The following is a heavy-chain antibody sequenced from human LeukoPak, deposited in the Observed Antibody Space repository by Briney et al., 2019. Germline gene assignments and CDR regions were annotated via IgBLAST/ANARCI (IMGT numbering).Heavy chain of an antibody. CDR1: GFTISIYA. CDR2: ISSKGVST. CDR3: VKGGQYSSSSHFDY. V-gene: IGHV3-64D*09. J-gene: IGHJ4*02. Sequence: GGSLRLSCSASGFTISIYAMHWVRQAPGKGLEYVAGISSKGVSTYYADSVKGRFTISRDNSKDTMFLQMRSLRAEDTAVYYCVKGGQYSSSSHFDYWGQGTLVTVSS. D-gene: IGHD6-6*01.